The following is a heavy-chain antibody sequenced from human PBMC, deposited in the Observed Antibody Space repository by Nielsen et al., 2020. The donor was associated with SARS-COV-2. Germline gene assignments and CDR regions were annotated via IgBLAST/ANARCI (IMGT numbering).Heavy chain of an antibody. J-gene: IGHJ2*01. CDR3: ATEAVADDWYFDL. V-gene: IGHV3-20*01. CDR2: INWNGGST. D-gene: IGHD6-19*01. CDR1: GFTFDDNG. Sequence: GESLKISCAASGFTFDDNGMSWVRQAPRKGLEWVSGINWNGGSTGYADSVKGRFTISRDTAKNSLYLQMISLRAEDTALYHCATEAVADDWYFDLWGRGTLVTVSS.